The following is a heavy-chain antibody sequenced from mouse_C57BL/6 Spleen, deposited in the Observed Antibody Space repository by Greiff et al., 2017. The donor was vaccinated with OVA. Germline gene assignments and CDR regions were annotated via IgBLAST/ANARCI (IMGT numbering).Heavy chain of an antibody. CDR3: ARRDYDGEEFAY. D-gene: IGHD2-4*01. J-gene: IGHJ3*01. CDR1: GYTFTSYG. V-gene: IGHV1-81*01. Sequence: QVQLKQSGAELARPGASVKLSCKASGYTFTSYGISWVKQRTGQGLEWIGEIYPRSGNTYYNEKFKGKATLTADKSSSTAYMELRSLTSEDSAVYFCARRDYDGEEFAYWGQGTLVTVSA. CDR2: IYPRSGNT.